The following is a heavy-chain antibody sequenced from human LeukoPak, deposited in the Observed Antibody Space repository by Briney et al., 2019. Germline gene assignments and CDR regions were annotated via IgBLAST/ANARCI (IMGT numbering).Heavy chain of an antibody. V-gene: IGHV4-59*01. J-gene: IGHJ3*02. CDR1: GGSISSYY. Sequence: SETLSLTCTVSGGSISSYYWSWIRQPPGKGLEWIGYIYYSGSTNYNPSLKSRVTISVDTSKNQFSLKLSSVTGADTAVYYRARDSGDYYSNAFDIWGQRTMVTVSS. CDR2: IYYSGST. CDR3: ARDSGDYYSNAFDI. D-gene: IGHD2-21*01.